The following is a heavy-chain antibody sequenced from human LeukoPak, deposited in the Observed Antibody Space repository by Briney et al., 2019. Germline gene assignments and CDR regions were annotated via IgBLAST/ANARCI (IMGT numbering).Heavy chain of an antibody. J-gene: IGHJ4*02. V-gene: IGHV3-43D*04. D-gene: IGHD2-21*02. CDR1: GFTFDDYA. CDR3: AKAAYCGGDCYPEEYYFDY. Sequence: GGSLRLSCAASGFTFDDYAMHWVRQAPGKGLEWVSLISWDGGSTYYADSVKGRFTISRDNSKNSLYPQMNSLRAEDTALYYCAKAAYCGGDCYPEEYYFDYWGQGTLVTVSS. CDR2: ISWDGGST.